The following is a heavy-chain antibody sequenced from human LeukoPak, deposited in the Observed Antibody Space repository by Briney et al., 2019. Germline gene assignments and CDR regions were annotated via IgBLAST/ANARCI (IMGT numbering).Heavy chain of an antibody. CDR2: ISGSGGST. CDR1: GFTFSSYA. V-gene: IGHV3-23*01. Sequence: GGSLRLSCAASGFTFSSYAMSWVRQAPGKGLEWVSAISGSGGSTYYADSVKGRFIISRDNSKNTLYLQMNSLRAEDTAVYYCASYSGYGSFDYWGQGTLVTVSS. J-gene: IGHJ4*02. CDR3: ASYSGYGSFDY. D-gene: IGHD5-12*01.